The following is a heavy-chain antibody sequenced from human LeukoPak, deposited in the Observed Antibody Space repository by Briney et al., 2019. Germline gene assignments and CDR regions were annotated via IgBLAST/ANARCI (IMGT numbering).Heavy chain of an antibody. CDR1: GFTFSRFW. V-gene: IGHV3-7*01. J-gene: IGHJ4*02. Sequence: GGSLRLSCSASGFTFSRFWMSWVRQAPGKGLEYVALIKQGGSEIYHMDSVKGRFTISRDDATNSLYLQMNSLRVEDTAMYYCARDRESESDSEGDYWGQGTLVTVSS. CDR2: IKQGGSEI. CDR3: ARDRESESDSEGDY. D-gene: IGHD4-11*01.